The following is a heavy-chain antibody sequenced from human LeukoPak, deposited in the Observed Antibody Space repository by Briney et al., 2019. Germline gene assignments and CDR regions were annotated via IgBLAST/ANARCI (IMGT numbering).Heavy chain of an antibody. CDR1: GFTFSSYW. D-gene: IGHD3-3*01. V-gene: IGHV3-7*01. Sequence: GGSLRLSCAASGFTFSSYWMNWVRQAPEKGLEWVANIKQEGSEKYYVDSVKGRFTISRDNAKNSLYLQMNSLRAEDTAVYYCARDLGYDFWSGYYTGWFDPWGQGTLVTVSS. J-gene: IGHJ5*02. CDR2: IKQEGSEK. CDR3: ARDLGYDFWSGYYTGWFDP.